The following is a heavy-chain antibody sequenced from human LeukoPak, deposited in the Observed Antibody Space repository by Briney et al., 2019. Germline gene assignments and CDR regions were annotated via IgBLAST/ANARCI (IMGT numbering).Heavy chain of an antibody. Sequence: GGSLRLSCAASGFTFSSYDMHWVRQAPGKGLEWVAVISYDGSNKYYADSVKGRFTISRDNSKNTLHLQMNSLRAEDTAVYYCAKGLYYYDSSGYPADYWGQGTLVTVSS. D-gene: IGHD3-22*01. CDR3: AKGLYYYDSSGYPADY. CDR2: ISYDGSNK. CDR1: GFTFSSYD. J-gene: IGHJ4*02. V-gene: IGHV3-30*18.